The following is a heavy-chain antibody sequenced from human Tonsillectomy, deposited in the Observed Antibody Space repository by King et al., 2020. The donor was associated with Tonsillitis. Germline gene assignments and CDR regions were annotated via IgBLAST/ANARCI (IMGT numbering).Heavy chain of an antibody. D-gene: IGHD2-2*01. Sequence: QLQESGPGLVKPSQTLSLTCTVSGGSISSGGYYWNWIRQHPGKGLEWIVNIYYSGGTYYNPSLKSRVTVSLVASENQFSLNLTSVTAADTAVYYCARGKGYCSSTSCLGRYVELWGRGTLVTVSS. V-gene: IGHV4-31*03. CDR2: IYYSGGT. J-gene: IGHJ2*01. CDR1: GGSISSGGYY. CDR3: ARGKGYCSSTSCLGRYVEL.